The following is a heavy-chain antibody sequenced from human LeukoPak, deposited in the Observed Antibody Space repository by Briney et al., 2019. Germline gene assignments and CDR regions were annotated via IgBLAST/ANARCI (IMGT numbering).Heavy chain of an antibody. CDR1: GFTFSSYW. CDR3: ARVGTLSYEKFFDY. Sequence: GGSLRLSCAASGFTFSSYWMSWVCQAPGKGLEWVANIKQDGSEKYYVDSVKGRFTISRDNAKNSLYLQMNSLRAEDTAVYYCARVGTLSYEKFFDYWGQGTLVTVSS. CDR2: IKQDGSEK. V-gene: IGHV3-7*04. D-gene: IGHD1-1*01. J-gene: IGHJ4*02.